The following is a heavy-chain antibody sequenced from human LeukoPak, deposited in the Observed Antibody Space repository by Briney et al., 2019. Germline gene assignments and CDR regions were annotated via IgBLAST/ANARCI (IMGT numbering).Heavy chain of an antibody. CDR3: ARVCGGDCYPLGFDP. D-gene: IGHD2-21*02. Sequence: SETLSLTCTVSGGSMSNYYWSWIRQPPGKGLEWIGYIYYSGSTNYNPSLKSRVTISVDTSTNKFSLKLRSVTAADTAVYYCARVCGGDCYPLGFDPWGQGTLVTVSS. J-gene: IGHJ5*02. CDR2: IYYSGST. CDR1: GGSMSNYY. V-gene: IGHV4-59*01.